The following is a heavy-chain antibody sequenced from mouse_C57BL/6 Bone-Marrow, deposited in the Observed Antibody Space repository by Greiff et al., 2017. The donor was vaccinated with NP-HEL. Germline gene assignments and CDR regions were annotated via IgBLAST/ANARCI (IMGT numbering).Heavy chain of an antibody. CDR2: IDPENGDT. CDR3: TTSYYYGPY. CDR1: GFNIKDDY. D-gene: IGHD1-1*01. Sequence: EVQLQQSGAELVRPGASVKLSCTASGFNIKDDYMHWVKQRPEQGLEWIGWIDPENGDTEYASKFQGKATITADTSSNTAYLQLSSLTSEDTAVYYGTTSYYYGPYWGQGTTLTVSA. V-gene: IGHV14-4*01. J-gene: IGHJ2*01.